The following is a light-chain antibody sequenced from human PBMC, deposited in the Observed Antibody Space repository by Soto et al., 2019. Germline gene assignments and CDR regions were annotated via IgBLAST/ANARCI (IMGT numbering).Light chain of an antibody. V-gene: IGKV3-20*01. CDR1: QTVSSSY. J-gene: IGKJ1*01. CDR3: QLRGT. CDR2: GAS. Sequence: EIVLTQSPDTLSLSPGERATLSCRASQTVSSSYLAWYQQKPGQAPRLLIYGASSRATGIPDRFSGSESGTDFTLTISRLEPEDFAVYYCQLRGTFGQGTKVEIQ.